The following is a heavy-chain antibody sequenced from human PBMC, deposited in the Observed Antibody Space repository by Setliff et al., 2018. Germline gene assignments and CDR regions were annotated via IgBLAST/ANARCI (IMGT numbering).Heavy chain of an antibody. CDR3: ARPSKYYDILTGYYHNWFDP. V-gene: IGHV4-39*01. D-gene: IGHD3-9*01. CDR1: GGSISSSSYY. CDR2: IFYSGST. Sequence: SETLSLTCTVSGGSISSSSYYWGWIRQPPGKGLEWIGSIFYSGSTYYNPSLKGRVTISVDTSKNQFSLKLSSVTAADTAVYYCARPSKYYDILTGYYHNWFDPWGQGTLVTVSS. J-gene: IGHJ5*02.